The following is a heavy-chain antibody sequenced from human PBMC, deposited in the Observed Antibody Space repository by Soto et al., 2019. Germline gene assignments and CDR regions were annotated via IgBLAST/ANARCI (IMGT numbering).Heavy chain of an antibody. Sequence: SVKVSCQASGGTFSSYAISWVRQAPGQGLEWMGGIIPIFGTANYAQKFQGRVTITADESTSTAYMELSSLRSEDTAVYYCASIYSSSPRGAFDIWGQGTMVTVSS. CDR3: ASIYSSSPRGAFDI. D-gene: IGHD6-13*01. J-gene: IGHJ3*02. CDR2: IIPIFGTA. V-gene: IGHV1-69*13. CDR1: GGTFSSYA.